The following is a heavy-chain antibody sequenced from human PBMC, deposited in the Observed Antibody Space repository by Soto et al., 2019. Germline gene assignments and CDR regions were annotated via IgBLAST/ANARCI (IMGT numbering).Heavy chain of an antibody. CDR1: GGSFSGHS. CDR3: ACLGDFNWYDP. CDR2: INHVGST. Sequence: SETLSLTCAVYGGSFSGHSWTWIRQSPGKGLEWIGEINHVGSTNYNPSLKSRVTISVDTSKNQFSLELGSVTAADTAVYYCACLGDFNWYDPWGQGTLVTVSS. J-gene: IGHJ5*02. V-gene: IGHV4-34*01.